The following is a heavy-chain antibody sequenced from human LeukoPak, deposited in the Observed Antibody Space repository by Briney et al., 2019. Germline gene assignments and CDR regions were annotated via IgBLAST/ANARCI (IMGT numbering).Heavy chain of an antibody. Sequence: GGSLRLSCAASGFTFSSYAMSWVRQAPGKGLEWVSAISGSGDSTYYGDSVKGRFTISRDNSKNTLYLQMNSLRAADTAVYYCAKTRPLDSSSWSHGDYWGQGTLVTVSS. J-gene: IGHJ4*02. CDR1: GFTFSSYA. V-gene: IGHV3-23*01. D-gene: IGHD6-13*01. CDR2: ISGSGDST. CDR3: AKTRPLDSSSWSHGDY.